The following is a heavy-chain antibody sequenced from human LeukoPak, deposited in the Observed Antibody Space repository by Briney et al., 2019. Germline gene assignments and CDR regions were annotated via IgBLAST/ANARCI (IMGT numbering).Heavy chain of an antibody. CDR2: ITMSGSTT. V-gene: IGHV3-48*01. Sequence: GGSLRLSCAASGFTFNNYGMSWVRQAPGKALEWVSHITMSGSTTYYADSVKGRFTISRDNAKNSVFLQMNSLRAEDTAVYYCAGEERPLYNYYYYMDVWGKGTTVTVSS. CDR3: AGEERPLYNYYYYMDV. D-gene: IGHD6-25*01. J-gene: IGHJ6*03. CDR1: GFTFNNYG.